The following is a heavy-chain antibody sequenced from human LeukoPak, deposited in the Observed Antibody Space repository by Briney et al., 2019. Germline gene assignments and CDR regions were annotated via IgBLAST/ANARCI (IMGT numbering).Heavy chain of an antibody. CDR3: ARGVVVAATGSGYYYGMDV. J-gene: IGHJ6*02. Sequence: SETPSLTCAVYGGSFSGYYWSWIRPPPRKGLEWIGEINHSGSTNYNPSLKSRVTISVDTSKNQFSLKLSSVTAADTAVYYCARGVVVAATGSGYYYGMDVWGQGTTVTVSS. V-gene: IGHV4-34*01. CDR1: GGSFSGYY. D-gene: IGHD2-15*01. CDR2: INHSGST.